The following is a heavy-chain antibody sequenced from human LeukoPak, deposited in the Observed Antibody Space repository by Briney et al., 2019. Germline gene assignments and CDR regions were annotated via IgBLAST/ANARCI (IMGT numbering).Heavy chain of an antibody. CDR1: GFTFSSYA. J-gene: IGHJ6*03. CDR2: ISGSGGST. Sequence: PGGSLRLSCAASGFTFSSYAMSWVRQAPGKGLEWVSAISGSGGSTYYADSVKGRFTISRDNSKNTLYLQMNSLGAEDTAVYYCAKAKVAGASLYYYYMDVWGKGTTVTVSS. V-gene: IGHV3-23*01. D-gene: IGHD7-27*01. CDR3: AKAKVAGASLYYYYMDV.